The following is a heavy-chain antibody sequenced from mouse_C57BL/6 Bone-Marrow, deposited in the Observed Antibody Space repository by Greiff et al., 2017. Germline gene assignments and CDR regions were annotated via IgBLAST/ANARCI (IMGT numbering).Heavy chain of an antibody. J-gene: IGHJ1*03. CDR2: ISYDGSN. CDR1: GYSITSGYY. D-gene: IGHD1-1*01. CDR3: ARDGRGPYWYFDV. V-gene: IGHV3-6*01. Sequence: EVQRVESGPGLVKPSQSLSLTCSVTGYSITSGYYWNWIRQFPGNKLEWMGYISYDGSNNYNPSLKNRISITRDTSKNQFFLKLNSVTTEDTATYYGARDGRGPYWYFDVWGTGTTVTVSS.